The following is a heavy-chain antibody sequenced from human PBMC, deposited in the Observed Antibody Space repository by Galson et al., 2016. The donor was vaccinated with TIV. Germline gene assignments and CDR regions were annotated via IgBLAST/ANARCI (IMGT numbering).Heavy chain of an antibody. CDR2: IIPMFGTA. Sequence: SVKVSCKASGVTFSLHAISWVRQAPGQGLEWMGGIIPMFGTANYAQKFQGRATMTTDTSTSTAYMALRSLRSYDTAVYYCARDRPHLLSGHVMDVWGQGTTVTVSS. V-gene: IGHV1-69*05. J-gene: IGHJ6*02. CDR1: GVTFSLHA. CDR3: ARDRPHLLSGHVMDV. D-gene: IGHD2/OR15-2a*01.